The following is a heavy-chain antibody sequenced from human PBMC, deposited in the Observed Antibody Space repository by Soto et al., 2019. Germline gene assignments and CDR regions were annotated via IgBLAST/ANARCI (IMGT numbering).Heavy chain of an antibody. J-gene: IGHJ6*02. Sequence: GASVEVSCKASGGTFSSYAISWVRQAPGQGLEWMGGIIPIFGTANYAQKFQGRVTITADESTSTAYMELSSLRSEDTAVYYCAGDLPPGDYRNYYYGMDVWGQGTTVTVSS. CDR1: GGTFSSYA. CDR2: IIPIFGTA. D-gene: IGHD4-4*01. V-gene: IGHV1-69*13. CDR3: AGDLPPGDYRNYYYGMDV.